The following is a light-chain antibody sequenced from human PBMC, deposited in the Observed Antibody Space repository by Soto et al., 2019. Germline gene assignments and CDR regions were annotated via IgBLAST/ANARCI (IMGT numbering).Light chain of an antibody. CDR1: SSDVGGYNY. CDR2: DVS. J-gene: IGLJ2*01. CDR3: SSYVSSSTLDVL. V-gene: IGLV2-14*01. Sequence: QSALTQPASVSGSPGQSITISCTGTSSDVGGYNYVSWYQQHPGKAPKLMIYDVSNRPSGVSTRFSGSKSGNTASLTISGLQAEDEADYYCSSYVSSSTLDVLFGGGTKLTVL.